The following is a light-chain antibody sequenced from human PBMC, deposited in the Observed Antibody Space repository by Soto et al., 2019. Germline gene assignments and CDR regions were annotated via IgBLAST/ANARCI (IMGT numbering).Light chain of an antibody. J-gene: IGKJ5*01. CDR2: GVS. CDR1: QPVSSNF. Sequence: ELFLTHSRGSLSLSPGESSPLSCRASQPVSSNFLAWYQQKPGQAPRLLIYGVSSRASGIPDRFFGSGSGTDFTLTINRLEPEDFAVYYCQQYANSPITFGQGTRLEIK. CDR3: QQYANSPIT. V-gene: IGKV3-20*01.